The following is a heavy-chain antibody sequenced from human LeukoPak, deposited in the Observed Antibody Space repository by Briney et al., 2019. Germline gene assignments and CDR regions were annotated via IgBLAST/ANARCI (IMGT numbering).Heavy chain of an antibody. Sequence: PGGSLRLSCTVSGFTVSINSMSWVRQAPGKGLEWVSFIYSGGNTHYSDSVKGRFTISGDNSKNTLYLQMNSLRAEDTAVYYCARRAGGYSHPYDYWGQGTLVTVSS. V-gene: IGHV3-53*01. CDR3: ARRAGGYSHPYDY. CDR2: IYSGGNT. J-gene: IGHJ4*02. CDR1: GFTVSINS. D-gene: IGHD5-18*01.